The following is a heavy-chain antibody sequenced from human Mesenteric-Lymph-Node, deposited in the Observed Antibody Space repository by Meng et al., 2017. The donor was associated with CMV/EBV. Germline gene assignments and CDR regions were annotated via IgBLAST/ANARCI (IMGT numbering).Heavy chain of an antibody. CDR2: ISSSSSYI. CDR1: GFTFSSYS. D-gene: IGHD3-3*01. V-gene: IGHV3-21*01. Sequence: GGSLRLSCAASGFTFSSYSMNWVRQAPGKGLEWVSSISSSSSYIYYADSVKGRFTISRDNAKNSLYLQMNSLRAEDTAVYYCARVDFWSGYSPFDYWGQGTLVTVSS. J-gene: IGHJ4*02. CDR3: ARVDFWSGYSPFDY.